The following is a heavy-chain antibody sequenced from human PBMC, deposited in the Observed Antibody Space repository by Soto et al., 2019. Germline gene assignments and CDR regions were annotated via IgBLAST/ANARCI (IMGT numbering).Heavy chain of an antibody. Sequence: EVQLVESGGGLVQPGGSLRLSCAASGLIVSSTYMSWVRQAPGKGLEWVSVISNGGATHYAYSVKGRFSLSRDISNNTLHLQMSSLRVEDTAVYYCAREPRYCRGGICSITGDAFDIWGQGTMVTVSS. CDR2: ISNGGAT. CDR3: AREPRYCRGGICSITGDAFDI. D-gene: IGHD2-15*01. CDR1: GLIVSSTY. J-gene: IGHJ3*02. V-gene: IGHV3-66*01.